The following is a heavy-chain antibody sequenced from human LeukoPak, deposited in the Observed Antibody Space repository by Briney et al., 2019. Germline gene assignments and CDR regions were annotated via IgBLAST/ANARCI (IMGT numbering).Heavy chain of an antibody. CDR1: GYTFTGHY. D-gene: IGHD3-10*01. CDR3: ARDDGEVLWFGELLEGASYFDY. J-gene: IGHJ4*02. Sequence: ASVTVSCKASGYTFTGHYMHWVRQAPGQGLEWMGWINPNSGGTNYAQKFQGRVTMTRDTSISTAYMELSRLRSDDTAVYYCARDDGEVLWFGELLEGASYFDYWGQGTLVTVSS. V-gene: IGHV1-2*02. CDR2: INPNSGGT.